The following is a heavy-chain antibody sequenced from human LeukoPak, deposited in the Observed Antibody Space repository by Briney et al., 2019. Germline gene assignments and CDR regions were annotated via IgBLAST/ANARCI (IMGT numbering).Heavy chain of an antibody. CDR1: AYTFTSYG. D-gene: IGHD5-12*01. Sequence: ASVKVSCKASAYTFTSYGISWVRQAPGQGLEWMGWISAYNGNTNYAQKLQGRVTMTTDTSTSTAYMDLRSLRSDDTAVYYCARVRIQWLRLRGQLDYWGQGTLVTVSS. CDR2: ISAYNGNT. CDR3: ARVRIQWLRLRGQLDY. J-gene: IGHJ4*02. V-gene: IGHV1-18*01.